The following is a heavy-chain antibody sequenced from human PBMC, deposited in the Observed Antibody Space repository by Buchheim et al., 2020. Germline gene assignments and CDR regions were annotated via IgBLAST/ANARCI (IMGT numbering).Heavy chain of an antibody. J-gene: IGHJ6*02. D-gene: IGHD3/OR15-3a*01. V-gene: IGHV3-7*01. CDR2: IKQDGSEK. CDR1: GFTFSSYW. Sequence: EVQLVESGGGLVQPGGSLSLSCAASGFTFSSYWMSWVRQAPGKGLEWLANIKQDGSEKYYVDSVKGRFTISRDNAKNSLYLQINSRRAENTAVYYCARGVGTGYYHYYYYGMDVWGQGTT. CDR3: ARGVGTGYYHYYYYGMDV.